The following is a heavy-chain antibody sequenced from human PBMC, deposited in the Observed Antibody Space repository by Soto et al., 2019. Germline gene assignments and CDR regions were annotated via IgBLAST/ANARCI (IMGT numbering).Heavy chain of an antibody. D-gene: IGHD6-13*01. V-gene: IGHV3-33*01. Sequence: QVQLVESGGGVVLPGRSLRLSCAASGFTFSSYGMHWVCQAPGKGLEWVAVIWYDGSNKYYADSVKGRFTISRDNSKNTLYLQMNSLRAEDTAVYYCARDQRYSSSWFGPTDYWGQGTLVTVSS. CDR2: IWYDGSNK. CDR1: GFTFSSYG. J-gene: IGHJ4*02. CDR3: ARDQRYSSSWFGPTDY.